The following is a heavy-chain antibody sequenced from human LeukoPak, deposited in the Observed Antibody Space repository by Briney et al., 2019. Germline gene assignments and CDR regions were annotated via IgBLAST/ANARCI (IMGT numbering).Heavy chain of an antibody. CDR1: GFTFSSYA. CDR3: AKGGYCSSTSCPTPWDY. Sequence: GGSLRLSCAASGFTFSSYAMSWVRQAPGKGLEWVSAISGSGGSTYYADSVKGRFTISRDNSKNTLYLQMNSLRAEDTAVYYCAKGGYCSSTSCPTPWDYWGQGTLVTVSS. CDR2: ISGSGGST. V-gene: IGHV3-23*01. J-gene: IGHJ4*02. D-gene: IGHD2-2*01.